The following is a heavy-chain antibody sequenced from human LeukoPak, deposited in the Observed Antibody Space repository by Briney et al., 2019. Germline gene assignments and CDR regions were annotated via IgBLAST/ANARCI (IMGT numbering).Heavy chain of an antibody. D-gene: IGHD3-16*02. CDR1: GGSISSGGYS. Sequence: SQTLSLTCAVSGGSISSGGYSWSWIRQPPGKGLEWIGYSYHSGSTYYNPSLKSRVTISVDTSQNQFSLKLSSVTAADTAVYYCARGSYDYVWGSYRPAPNWFDPWGQGTLVTVSS. J-gene: IGHJ5*02. CDR2: SYHSGST. V-gene: IGHV4-30-2*01. CDR3: ARGSYDYVWGSYRPAPNWFDP.